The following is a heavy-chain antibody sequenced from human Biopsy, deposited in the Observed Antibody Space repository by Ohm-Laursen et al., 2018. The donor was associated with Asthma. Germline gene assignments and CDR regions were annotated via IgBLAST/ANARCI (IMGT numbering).Heavy chain of an antibody. CDR2: IYSGGTS. CDR1: GFAVSRDH. D-gene: IGHD3-22*01. V-gene: IGHV3-53*01. Sequence: SLRLSCPASGFAVSRDHMFWVRQAPGKGLEWVSVIYSGGTSHTADSVRGRFTISRDSSKNTLYLQMHSLRAEDTAFYYCVRGDSSNWSHYYFDYWGQGTLVTVSS. CDR3: VRGDSSNWSHYYFDY. J-gene: IGHJ4*02.